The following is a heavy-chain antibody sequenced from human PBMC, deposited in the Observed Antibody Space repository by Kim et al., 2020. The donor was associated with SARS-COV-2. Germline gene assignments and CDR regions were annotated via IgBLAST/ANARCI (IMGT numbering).Heavy chain of an antibody. D-gene: IGHD6-19*01. Sequence: DSVKGRFTISRDNAKNTLDLQMNSLRAEDAAVYYCAKRCGDSNSWYAVDPWGQGTLVTVSS. J-gene: IGHJ5*02. V-gene: IGHV3-30*02. CDR3: AKRCGDSNSWYAVDP.